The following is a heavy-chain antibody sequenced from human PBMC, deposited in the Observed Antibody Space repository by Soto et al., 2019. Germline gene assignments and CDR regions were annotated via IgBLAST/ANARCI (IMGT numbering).Heavy chain of an antibody. Sequence: PGESLTISCMGSGYTFNTYWIVWVLQMPGKGLEWMGIIYPGDFDTRYSPSFQGHVTMSVDKSINTAYLQWSSLETSDTAMYFCARLLGYSYGHKELFDYWGQGTTVTVSS. D-gene: IGHD5-18*01. V-gene: IGHV5-51*01. CDR1: GYTFNTYW. CDR3: ARLLGYSYGHKELFDY. J-gene: IGHJ4*02. CDR2: IYPGDFDT.